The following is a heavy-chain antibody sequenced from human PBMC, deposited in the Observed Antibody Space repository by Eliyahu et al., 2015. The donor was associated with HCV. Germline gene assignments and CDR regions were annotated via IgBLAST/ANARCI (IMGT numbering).Heavy chain of an antibody. D-gene: IGHD1-20*01. CDR3: ARDLTAPNFKYGMDL. V-gene: IGHV3-7*01. Sequence: EVQLVESGGGLVQPGGSLRLXCAASGFTFXAFWMXWVRQAPGKGLGWVXNINQDGSEKYCVDSVKGRFTISRDNAKNSLYLEMTSLRAEDTAVYYCARDLTAPNFKYGMDLWGQGTTVTVSS. J-gene: IGHJ6*02. CDR2: INQDGSEK. CDR1: GFTFXAFW.